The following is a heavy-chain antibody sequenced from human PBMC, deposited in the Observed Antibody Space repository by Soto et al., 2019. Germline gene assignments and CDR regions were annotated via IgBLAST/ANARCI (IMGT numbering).Heavy chain of an antibody. D-gene: IGHD3-3*01. CDR1: GFTFSGSA. CDR3: TRASCHFGAVGLRRLGCGFLGYYYYGMDV. CDR2: IRSKANSYAT. V-gene: IGHV3-73*01. Sequence: EVQLVESGGGLVQPGGSLKLSCAASGFTFSGSAMHWVRQASGKGLEWVGRIRSKANSYATAYAASVKGRFTISRDNAKSTAYLQMNSLKTEDTAVYYCTRASCHFGAVGLRRLGCGFLGYYYYGMDVWGQGTTVTVSS. J-gene: IGHJ6*02.